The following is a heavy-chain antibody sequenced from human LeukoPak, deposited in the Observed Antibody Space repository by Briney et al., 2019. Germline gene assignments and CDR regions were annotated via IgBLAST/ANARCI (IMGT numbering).Heavy chain of an antibody. V-gene: IGHV3-23*01. Sequence: PGGSLRLSCAASGLTFSSYAVSWVRQAPGKGLEWVSGISGSGVSTYYADSVKGRFTISRDNSRNTLYLQMNSLRAEDTAVYYCAKDRRGTAVADAFDIWGQGTKVTVSS. D-gene: IGHD6-19*01. CDR2: ISGSGVST. J-gene: IGHJ3*02. CDR1: GLTFSSYA. CDR3: AKDRRGTAVADAFDI.